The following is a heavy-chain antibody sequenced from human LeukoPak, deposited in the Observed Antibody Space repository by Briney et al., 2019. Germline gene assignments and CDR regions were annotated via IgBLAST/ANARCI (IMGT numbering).Heavy chain of an antibody. CDR3: ARDSSPAGYFDY. V-gene: IGHV1-69*13. Sequence: SVTVSCKASGGTFSSYAISWVRQAPGQGLEWMGGIIPIFGTANYAQKFQGRVTITADESTSTAYMELSSLRSEDTAVYYCARDSSPAGYFDYWGQGTLVTVSS. CDR1: GGTFSSYA. CDR2: IIPIFGTA. J-gene: IGHJ4*02.